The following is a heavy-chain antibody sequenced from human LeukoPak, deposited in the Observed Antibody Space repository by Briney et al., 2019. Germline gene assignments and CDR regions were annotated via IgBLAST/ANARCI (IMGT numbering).Heavy chain of an antibody. CDR1: GFTFSSYW. CDR3: ARDGGQWLVRYYYGMDV. D-gene: IGHD6-19*01. CDR2: IKQDGREK. V-gene: IGHV3-7*01. J-gene: IGHJ6*02. Sequence: GGSLRLSCAASGFTFSSYWMSWVRQAPGEGLEWVANIKQDGREKYYVDSVRGRLTTSRDNAKNSLYLQMNSLRAEDTAVYYCARDGGQWLVRYYYGMDVWGQGTTVTVSS.